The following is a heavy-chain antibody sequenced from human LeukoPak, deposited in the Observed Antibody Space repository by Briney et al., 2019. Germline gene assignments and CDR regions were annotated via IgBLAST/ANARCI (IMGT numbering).Heavy chain of an antibody. CDR1: GFTLDDYA. CDR2: ISWNSGSI. Sequence: GGSLRLSCAASGFTLDDYAMHWVRQAPGKGLEWVSGISWNSGSIGYADSVKGRFTISRDNAKNSLYLQMNSLRAEDTALYYCAKDLGTKGIAAAADYWGQGTLVTVSS. D-gene: IGHD6-13*01. J-gene: IGHJ4*02. CDR3: AKDLGTKGIAAAADY. V-gene: IGHV3-9*01.